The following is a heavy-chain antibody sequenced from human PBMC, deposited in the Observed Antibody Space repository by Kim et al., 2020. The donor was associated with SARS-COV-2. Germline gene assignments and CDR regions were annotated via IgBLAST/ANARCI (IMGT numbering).Heavy chain of an antibody. D-gene: IGHD3-10*01. J-gene: IGHJ4*02. CDR1: GFTVSSNY. CDR2: IYSGGST. Sequence: GGSLRLSCAASGFTVSSNYMSWVRQAPGKGLEWVSVIYSGGSTYYADSVKGRFTISRDNSKNTLYLQMNSLRAEDTAVYYCARWDYYGSGSYYENYWGQGTLVTVSS. V-gene: IGHV3-53*01. CDR3: ARWDYYGSGSYYENY.